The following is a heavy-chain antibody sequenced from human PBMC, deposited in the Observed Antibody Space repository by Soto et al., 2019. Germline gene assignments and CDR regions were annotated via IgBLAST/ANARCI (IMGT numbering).Heavy chain of an antibody. Sequence: EVQLVESGGGLVQPRGSLRLSCAASGFTFSSFWMSWVRQAPGKGLEWVANINQDGSEKYYVDSVKGRFTISRDNAKNSLYLQMNSLRAEDTAVYCCARDIVVVPAATHYYYYGMDVWGQGTTVTVSS. CDR1: GFTFSSFW. D-gene: IGHD2-2*01. CDR3: ARDIVVVPAATHYYYYGMDV. J-gene: IGHJ6*02. CDR2: INQDGSEK. V-gene: IGHV3-7*01.